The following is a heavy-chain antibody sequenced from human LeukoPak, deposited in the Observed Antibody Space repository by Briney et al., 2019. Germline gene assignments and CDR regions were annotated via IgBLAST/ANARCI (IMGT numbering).Heavy chain of an antibody. Sequence: ASVKVSCKASGGTFSSYAISWVRQAPGQGLEWMGRIIPILGIANYAQKFQGRVTITADKSTSTAYMELSSLRSEDTAVYYCARPLLAYCGGDCSYFQHWGQGTLVTVSS. V-gene: IGHV1-69*04. D-gene: IGHD2-21*02. CDR3: ARPLLAYCGGDCSYFQH. J-gene: IGHJ1*01. CDR1: GGTFSSYA. CDR2: IIPILGIA.